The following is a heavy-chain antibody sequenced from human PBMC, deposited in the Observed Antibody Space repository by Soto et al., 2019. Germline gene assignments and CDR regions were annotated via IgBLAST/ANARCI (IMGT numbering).Heavy chain of an antibody. CDR3: ARNYDYIWGSYRYYMDV. CDR2: IKQDGSEK. Sequence: PGGSLRLSCAASGFTFSSYWMSWVRQAPGKGLEWVANIKQDGSEKYYVDSVKGRFTISRDNAKNSLYLQMNSLRAEDTAVYYCARNYDYIWGSYRYYMDVWGKGTTVTVSS. J-gene: IGHJ6*03. D-gene: IGHD3-16*02. CDR1: GFTFSSYW. V-gene: IGHV3-7*01.